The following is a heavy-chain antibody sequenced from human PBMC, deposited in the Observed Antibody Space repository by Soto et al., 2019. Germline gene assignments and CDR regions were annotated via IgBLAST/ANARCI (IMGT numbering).Heavy chain of an antibody. CDR1: GFTFSSYA. V-gene: IGHV3-23*01. J-gene: IGHJ4*02. D-gene: IGHD3-22*01. CDR3: AKVPYYYYDSSGYYYY. Sequence: PGGSLRLSCAASGFTFSSYAMSWVRQAPGKGLEWVSAISGSGGSTYYADSVKGRFTISRDNSKNTLYLQMNSLRAEDTAVYYCAKVPYYYYDSSGYYYYWGQGTLVTVSS. CDR2: ISGSGGST.